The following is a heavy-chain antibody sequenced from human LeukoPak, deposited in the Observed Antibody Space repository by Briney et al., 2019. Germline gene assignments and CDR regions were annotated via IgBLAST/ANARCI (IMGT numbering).Heavy chain of an antibody. J-gene: IGHJ4*02. D-gene: IGHD3-3*01. CDR2: IYYSGST. Sequence: PSETLSLTCTVSGGSISSSSYYWGWIRQPPGKGLEWIGSIYYSGSTYYNPSLKSRVTISVDTSKNQFPLKLSSVTAADTAVYYCARQDAYDFWSGYLYYFDYWGQGTLVTVSS. CDR3: ARQDAYDFWSGYLYYFDY. V-gene: IGHV4-39*01. CDR1: GGSISSSSYY.